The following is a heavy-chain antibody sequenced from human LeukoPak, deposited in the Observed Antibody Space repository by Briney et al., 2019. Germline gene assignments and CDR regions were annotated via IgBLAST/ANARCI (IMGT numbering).Heavy chain of an antibody. CDR3: AKVGGYSGYDPAYYYYYYMDV. D-gene: IGHD5-12*01. CDR1: GFTFRSYA. J-gene: IGHJ6*03. V-gene: IGHV3-30*02. CDR2: IRYDGSNK. Sequence: GGSLRLSCAASGFTFRSYAMHWVRQAPGKGLEWVAFIRYDGSNKYYADSVKGRFTISRDNSKNTLYLQMNSLRAEDTAVYYCAKVGGYSGYDPAYYYYYYMDVWGKGTTVTISS.